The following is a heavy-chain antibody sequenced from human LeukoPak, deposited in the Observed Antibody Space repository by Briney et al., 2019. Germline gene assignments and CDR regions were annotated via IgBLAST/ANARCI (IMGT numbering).Heavy chain of an antibody. CDR3: ARGNDYSSSRIDY. Sequence: PSETLSLTCTVSGGSISNYYWSWIRQPPGKGLEWSGYIYYSGSTNYSPSLKRRVTISVDTSNNQFSLNLSSVTAADTAVYYCARGNDYSSSRIDYWGQGTLVTVSS. CDR2: IYYSGST. CDR1: GGSISNYY. D-gene: IGHD6-6*01. J-gene: IGHJ4*02. V-gene: IGHV4-59*01.